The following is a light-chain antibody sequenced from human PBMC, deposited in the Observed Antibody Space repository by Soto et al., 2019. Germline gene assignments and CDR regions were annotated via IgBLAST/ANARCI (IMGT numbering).Light chain of an antibody. Sequence: QSVLTQPPSASGTPGQRVSISCSGSSTNIASNYVYWYQQLPGTAPKLLIYRIDQRPSGVPDRFSASKSGTSASLVISGLRSEDEADYYCASWDDSLSGSVFGTGTKV. J-gene: IGLJ1*01. CDR3: ASWDDSLSGSV. CDR2: RID. CDR1: STNIASNY. V-gene: IGLV1-47*01.